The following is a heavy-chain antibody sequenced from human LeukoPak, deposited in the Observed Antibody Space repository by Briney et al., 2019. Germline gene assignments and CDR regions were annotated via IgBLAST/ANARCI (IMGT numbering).Heavy chain of an antibody. Sequence: GGSLRLSCVASGFTLCSYAMHWVRQAPGEGLGWVAFIRYDGSIKNYADSVKGRFTISRDNSKNTLYLQMNSLRGDDTAVYYCANLPLYDSSGPEDYWGQGTLVTVSS. CDR3: ANLPLYDSSGPEDY. V-gene: IGHV3-30*02. J-gene: IGHJ4*02. D-gene: IGHD3-22*01. CDR1: GFTLCSYA. CDR2: IRYDGSIK.